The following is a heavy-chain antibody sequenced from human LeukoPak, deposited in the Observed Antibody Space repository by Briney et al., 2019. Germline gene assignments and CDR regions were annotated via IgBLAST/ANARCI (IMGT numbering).Heavy chain of an antibody. J-gene: IGHJ4*02. Sequence: SVKVSCKASGGTFSSYAISWVRQAPGQGLEWMGRIIPILGIANYAQKFQGRVTITADKSASTAYMELSSLRSEDTAVYYCAREGMTTVTTPDYWGQGTLVTVSS. CDR1: GGTFSSYA. CDR2: IIPILGIA. D-gene: IGHD4-17*01. V-gene: IGHV1-69*04. CDR3: AREGMTTVTTPDY.